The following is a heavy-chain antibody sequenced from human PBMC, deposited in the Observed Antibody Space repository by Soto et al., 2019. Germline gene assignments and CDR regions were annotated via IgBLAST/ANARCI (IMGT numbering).Heavy chain of an antibody. CDR1: GYTFISDY. J-gene: IGHJ4*02. V-gene: IGHV1-46*01. CDR3: ACPPTGLKWSLDY. Sequence: GASVKVSCKASGYTFISDYMHWVRQAPGQGLEWMGIIYPTGGGTSFAQHFQGRVTVTRDTSTSTVYLDLSSLRSDDTAVYYCACPPTGLKWSLDYWGQGTQVTVSS. CDR2: IYPTGGGT. D-gene: IGHD2-8*02.